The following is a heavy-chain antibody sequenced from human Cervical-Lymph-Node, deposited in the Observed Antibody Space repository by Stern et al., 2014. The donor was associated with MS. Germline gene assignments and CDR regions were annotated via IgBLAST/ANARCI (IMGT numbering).Heavy chain of an antibody. J-gene: IGHJ4*02. Sequence: VQLVESGPGLVKPSETLSLTCTVSGGSISSSTYYWGWIRQPPGKGLEWIGNIHESGTTYYSPSLKSRVTMSVDTSTNQFSLRLSSVTAADSAVYYCGSGNGWYLHWGQGTLVTVSS. CDR1: GGSISSSTYY. D-gene: IGHD6-19*01. CDR2: IHESGTT. CDR3: GSGNGWYLH. V-gene: IGHV4-39*01.